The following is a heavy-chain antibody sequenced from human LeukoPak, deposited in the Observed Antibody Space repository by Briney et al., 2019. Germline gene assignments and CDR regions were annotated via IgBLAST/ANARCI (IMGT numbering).Heavy chain of an antibody. J-gene: IGHJ5*01. V-gene: IGHV3-23*01. D-gene: IGHD1-26*01. Sequence: PGGSLRLSCAASGFTFNVYAMSWVPQAPGKGLEWVSGISGSGGGTNYADSVKGRFTISRDNSKNTLYLLMNSLRAEDTSVYYCAKDYVSGSPSWFDSWGQGTLVTVSS. CDR1: GFTFNVYA. CDR2: ISGSGGGT. CDR3: AKDYVSGSPSWFDS.